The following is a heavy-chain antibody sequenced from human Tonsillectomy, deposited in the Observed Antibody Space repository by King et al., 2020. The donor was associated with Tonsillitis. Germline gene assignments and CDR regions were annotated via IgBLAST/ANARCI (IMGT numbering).Heavy chain of an antibody. J-gene: IGHJ3*02. CDR2: IYYSGST. Sequence: QLQESGPGLVKPSETLSLTCTVSGGSISSYYWSWIRQPPGKGLEWIGYIYYSGSTNYNPSLKSRVTISVDTSKNQFSLKLSSVTAADTAVYYCARDPSIAARPLAFDIWGQGTMVTVSS. CDR3: ARDPSIAARPLAFDI. D-gene: IGHD6-6*01. V-gene: IGHV4-59*01. CDR1: GGSISSYY.